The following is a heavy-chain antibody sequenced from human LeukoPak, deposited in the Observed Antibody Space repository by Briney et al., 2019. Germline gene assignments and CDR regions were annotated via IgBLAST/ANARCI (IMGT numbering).Heavy chain of an antibody. J-gene: IGHJ4*02. CDR2: IYHSGST. Sequence: PSETLSLTCAVSGYSISSGYYWGWIRQPPGKGLEWIGSIYHSGSTYYNPSLKSRVTISVDTSKNQFSLKLSSVTAADTAVYYCARPGSPHYDSSGYSNFDYWGQGTLVTVSS. CDR3: ARPGSPHYDSSGYSNFDY. V-gene: IGHV4-38-2*01. CDR1: GYSISSGYY. D-gene: IGHD3-22*01.